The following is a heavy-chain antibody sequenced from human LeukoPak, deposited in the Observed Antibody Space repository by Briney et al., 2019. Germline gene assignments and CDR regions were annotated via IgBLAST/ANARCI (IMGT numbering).Heavy chain of an antibody. Sequence: TSETLSLTCAVYGGSFSGYYWSWIRQPPGKGLEWIGGINHSGSTNYNPSLKSRVTISVDTSKYQFSLKLSSVTAADTAVYYCARDVKTVIVVPAAIRWFDPWGQGTLVTVSS. J-gene: IGHJ5*02. CDR1: GGSFSGYY. D-gene: IGHD2-2*02. CDR2: INHSGST. CDR3: ARDVKTVIVVPAAIRWFDP. V-gene: IGHV4-34*01.